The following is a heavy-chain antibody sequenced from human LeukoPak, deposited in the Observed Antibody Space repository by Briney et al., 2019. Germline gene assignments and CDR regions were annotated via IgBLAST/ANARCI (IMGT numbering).Heavy chain of an antibody. J-gene: IGHJ3*02. CDR2: INHSGST. D-gene: IGHD3-3*01. Sequence: PSETLSLTCTVSGGSISSYYWSWIRQPPGKGLEWIGEINHSGSTNYNPSLKSRVTISVDTSKNQFSLKLSSVTAADTAVYYCATRYYDFWSGYRNAFDIWGQGTMVTVSS. CDR1: GGSISSYY. CDR3: ATRYYDFWSGYRNAFDI. V-gene: IGHV4-34*01.